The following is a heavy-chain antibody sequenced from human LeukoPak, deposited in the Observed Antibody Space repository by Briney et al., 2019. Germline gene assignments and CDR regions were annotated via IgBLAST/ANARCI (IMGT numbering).Heavy chain of an antibody. D-gene: IGHD3-10*01. CDR2: IYYSGST. J-gene: IGHJ6*03. Sequence: PSETLSLTCTVSGGSIRSTSYYWGWIRQPPGKGLEWIGSIYYSGSTYYNPSLKSRVTISVGTSKNQFSLKLSSVTAADTAVYYCASKLSHYYGSGDHYYYYMDVWGKGTTVTISS. CDR1: GGSIRSTSYY. CDR3: ASKLSHYYGSGDHYYYYMDV. V-gene: IGHV4-39*07.